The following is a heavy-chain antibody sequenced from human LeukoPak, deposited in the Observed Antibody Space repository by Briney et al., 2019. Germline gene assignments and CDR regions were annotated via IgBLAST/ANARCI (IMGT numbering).Heavy chain of an antibody. V-gene: IGHV1-8*01. CDR1: GYTFTSYD. Sequence: GASVKVSCKSSGYTFTSYDINWVRQATGQGLEWMGWMNPNSGNTGFAQKFQGRVTMTRNCSISTAYMELRSLSSEDTAVYYCARAHLTYYYGSGTYYYFFGLDVWGPGTTVTVSS. CDR2: MNPNSGNT. D-gene: IGHD3-10*01. CDR3: ARAHLTYYYGSGTYYYFFGLDV. J-gene: IGHJ6*02.